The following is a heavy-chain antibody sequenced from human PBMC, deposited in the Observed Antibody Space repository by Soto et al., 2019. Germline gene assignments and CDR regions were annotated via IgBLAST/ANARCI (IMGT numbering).Heavy chain of an antibody. J-gene: IGHJ6*02. CDR1: GFTFGNYA. D-gene: IGHD3-16*01. V-gene: IGHV3-30-3*01. Sequence: GGSLRLSCAASGFTFGNYALHWVRQAPGKGLEWVAVISYDGGNKNHADSVKGRFTISRDNSKNTLFLQMNNLRAEDTAVYYCARDGWLYYDATSQGMDVWGQGTTVTAP. CDR2: ISYDGGNK. CDR3: ARDGWLYYDATSQGMDV.